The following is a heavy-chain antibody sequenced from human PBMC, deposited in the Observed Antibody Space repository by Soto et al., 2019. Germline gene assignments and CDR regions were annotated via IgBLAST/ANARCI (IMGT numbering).Heavy chain of an antibody. CDR2: IYYSGST. V-gene: IGHV4-31*03. CDR3: AAGDYGDYVGMDV. Sequence: QVQLQESGPGLVKPSQTLSLTCTVSGGSISSGGYYWSWIRQHPGKGLEWIGYIYYSGSTYYNPSLQSRVTISVATSKNQFSLKLSSVTAADTAVYYCAAGDYGDYVGMDVWGQGTTVTVSS. CDR1: GGSISSGGYY. D-gene: IGHD4-17*01. J-gene: IGHJ6*02.